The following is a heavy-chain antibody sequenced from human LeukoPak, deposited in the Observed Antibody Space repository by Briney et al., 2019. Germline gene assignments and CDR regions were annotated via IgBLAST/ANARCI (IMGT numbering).Heavy chain of an antibody. CDR1: GFSFSSYG. CDR3: ARISGGRTEYFDS. Sequence: GGSLRLSCAASGFSFSSYGMNWVRQAPGMGLQWLSYITGNSRIIYYADSVKGRFTISRDNAKTSLYLQMHSLRAEDTAVYYCARISGGRTEYFDSWGQGTLVTVSS. V-gene: IGHV3-48*04. CDR2: ITGNSRII. D-gene: IGHD1/OR15-1a*01. J-gene: IGHJ4*02.